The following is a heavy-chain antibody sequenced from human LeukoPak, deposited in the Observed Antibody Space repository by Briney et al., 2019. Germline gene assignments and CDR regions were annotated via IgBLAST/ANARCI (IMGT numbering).Heavy chain of an antibody. Sequence: SETQSLTCTVSGGSISSYYWSWIRQPAGKGLEWIGRIYTSGSTNYNPSLKSRVTMSVDTSKNQFSLKLSSVTAADTAVYYCARERYYYGSGSYRTNWFDPWGQGTLVTVSS. CDR1: GGSISSYY. J-gene: IGHJ5*02. D-gene: IGHD3-10*01. CDR2: IYTSGST. V-gene: IGHV4-4*07. CDR3: ARERYYYGSGSYRTNWFDP.